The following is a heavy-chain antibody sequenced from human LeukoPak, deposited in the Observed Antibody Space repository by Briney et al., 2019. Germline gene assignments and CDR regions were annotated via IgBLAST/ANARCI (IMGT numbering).Heavy chain of an antibody. CDR1: GFIFGKYW. V-gene: IGHV3-7*03. CDR2: IKLDGSEK. D-gene: IGHD3-3*01. Sequence: GGSLRLSCAASGFIFGKYWMSWVRQAPGKGLEWVANIKLDGSEKNYVDSEKGRFTISRDNTKNSLYLQMNSLRAEDTAVFYCARDQYDTWSRRGNFDSWGQGTLVIVSS. J-gene: IGHJ4*02. CDR3: ARDQYDTWSRRGNFDS.